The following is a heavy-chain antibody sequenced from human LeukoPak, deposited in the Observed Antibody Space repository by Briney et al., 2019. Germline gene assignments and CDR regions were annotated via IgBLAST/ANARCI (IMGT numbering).Heavy chain of an antibody. CDR1: GFTFTTYG. D-gene: IGHD3-16*01. CDR2: IWPDGSIK. Sequence: GGSLRLSCAAYGFTFTTYGIHWVRQAPGKGLEWVAVIWPDGSIKYYADSVKGRFTISRDDSKNTLYLQMNSLRAEDTAVYYCARAVGPYDYWGQGTLVTVSS. CDR3: ARAVGPYDY. J-gene: IGHJ4*02. V-gene: IGHV3-33*01.